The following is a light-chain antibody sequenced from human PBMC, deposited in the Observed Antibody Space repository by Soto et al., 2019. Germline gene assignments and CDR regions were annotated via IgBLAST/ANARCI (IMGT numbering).Light chain of an antibody. CDR1: QRVSTSY. Sequence: EIVLTQSPGTLSLSPGEGATLSCRASQRVSTSYFAWYQQKPGQGPRLLIYATSNRATDIPDRFSGSGSGTDVSLTISRLEPEDCAVYYCHQYGASPFTFGGGTKVEIK. J-gene: IGKJ4*01. CDR2: ATS. V-gene: IGKV3-20*01. CDR3: HQYGASPFT.